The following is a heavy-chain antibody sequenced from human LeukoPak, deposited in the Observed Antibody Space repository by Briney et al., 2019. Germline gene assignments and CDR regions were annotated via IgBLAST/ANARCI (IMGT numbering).Heavy chain of an antibody. V-gene: IGHV3-23*01. D-gene: IGHD1-26*01. CDR2: INGSGSSK. CDR3: AKVGN. J-gene: IGHJ4*02. CDR1: GFTFSSYA. Sequence: GGSLSLSCAAYGFTFSSYAMSWVRQAPGKGLEGVSDINGSGSSKYYADSVRGRFTISRDNSRNTWYLQMKRLSAEDTAVYYCAKVGNWGQKTLVTVSS.